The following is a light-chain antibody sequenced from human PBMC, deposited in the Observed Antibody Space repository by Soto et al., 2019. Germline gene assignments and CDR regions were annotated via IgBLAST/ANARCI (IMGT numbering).Light chain of an antibody. CDR2: WAS. CDR3: QHYYSIPVT. CDR1: QSVLYSSNNKNY. J-gene: IGKJ4*01. Sequence: DIVMTQSPDSLAVSLGERATINCKSSQSVLYSSNNKNYLAWYQQKPGQPPKLLIYWASTRESGVPDRFSGSGSGTDFTLTISSLQAEDVAVYYCQHYYSIPVTFGGGTKVEIK. V-gene: IGKV4-1*01.